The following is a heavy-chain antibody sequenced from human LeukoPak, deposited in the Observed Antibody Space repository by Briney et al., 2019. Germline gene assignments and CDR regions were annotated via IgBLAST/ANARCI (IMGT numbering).Heavy chain of an antibody. Sequence: ASVKVSCKASGYTLTGYYMHWGRQAPGQGLDWMGRINPNSGGTNYAQKFQGRVTMTRDTSISTAYMELSRLRSDDTAVYYCARDDSRPYYYDSSGYVYWGQGTLVTVSS. CDR3: ARDDSRPYYYDSSGYVY. D-gene: IGHD3-22*01. V-gene: IGHV1-2*06. CDR2: INPNSGGT. J-gene: IGHJ4*02. CDR1: GYTLTGYY.